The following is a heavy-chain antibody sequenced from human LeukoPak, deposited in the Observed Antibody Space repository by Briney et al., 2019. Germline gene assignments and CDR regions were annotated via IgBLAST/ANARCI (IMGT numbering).Heavy chain of an antibody. CDR2: IRYDGSNK. CDR1: RFTFSSYG. D-gene: IGHD6-19*01. J-gene: IGHJ4*02. CDR3: ARDGQRWLGLYYFDY. Sequence: GGSLRLSCAASRFTFSSYGMHWVRQAPGKGLEWVEFIRYDGSNKYYADSVKGRFTISRDNSKNTLYLQMNSLRAEDTAVYYCARDGQRWLGLYYFDYWGQGTLVTVSS. V-gene: IGHV3-30*02.